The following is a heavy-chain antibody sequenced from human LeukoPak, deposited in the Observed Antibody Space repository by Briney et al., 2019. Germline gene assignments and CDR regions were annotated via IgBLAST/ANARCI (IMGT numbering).Heavy chain of an antibody. CDR1: GFTFRSYW. CDR3: ARRYFDWFLGAGGSLDI. V-gene: IGHV3-7*01. Sequence: GGSLRLSCAGSGFTFRSYWMHWVRQAPGKGLEWVANIKQDGSEKYYVDSVKGRFTISRDNANDSVYLQMNSLRAGDTAVYYCARRYFDWFLGAGGSLDIWGQGTMVTVSS. J-gene: IGHJ3*02. CDR2: IKQDGSEK. D-gene: IGHD3-9*01.